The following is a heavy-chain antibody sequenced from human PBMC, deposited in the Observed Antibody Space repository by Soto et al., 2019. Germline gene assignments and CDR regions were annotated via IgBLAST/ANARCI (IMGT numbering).Heavy chain of an antibody. CDR3: ARGGYSSSRGSDY. V-gene: IGHV1-69*13. D-gene: IGHD6-13*01. CDR2: IIPIFGTA. Sequence: GASVKVSCKASGGTFSSYAISWVRQAPGQGLEWVGGIIPIFGTANYAQKFQGRVTITADESTSTAYMELSSLRSEDTAVYYCARGGYSSSRGSDYWGQGTLVTVSS. CDR1: GGTFSSYA. J-gene: IGHJ4*02.